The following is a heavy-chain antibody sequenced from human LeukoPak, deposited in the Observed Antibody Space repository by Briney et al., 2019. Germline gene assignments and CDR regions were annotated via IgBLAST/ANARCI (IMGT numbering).Heavy chain of an antibody. Sequence: ESLKISCRGSGYSFTSYWIGWVSQMPGEKLEWMGVIYPGNSDTSYSPSFQGQVTISADKSISNVYLQLSSLTASDTAMYFCARHNSYRYYYDSSGYGRTLDYWGQGALVTVSS. CDR3: ARHNSYRYYYDSSGYGRTLDY. CDR2: IYPGNSDT. D-gene: IGHD3-22*01. CDR1: GYSFTSYW. V-gene: IGHV5-51*01. J-gene: IGHJ4*02.